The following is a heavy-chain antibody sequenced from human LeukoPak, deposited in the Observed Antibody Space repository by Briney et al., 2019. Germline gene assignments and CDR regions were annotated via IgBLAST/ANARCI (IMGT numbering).Heavy chain of an antibody. D-gene: IGHD6-13*01. V-gene: IGHV3-73*01. CDR3: TPYMTAAGIHGGWFDP. CDR1: GLTFSGSD. Sequence: PGGSLRLFCAASGLTFSGSDMHWVRQASGKGLEWVGRIRSKANGYAPAFAASVKGRFTISRDESKNTVYLQMNSLKTEDTAVYYCTPYMTAAGIHGGWFDPWGQGTLVTVSS. J-gene: IGHJ5*02. CDR2: IRSKANGYAP.